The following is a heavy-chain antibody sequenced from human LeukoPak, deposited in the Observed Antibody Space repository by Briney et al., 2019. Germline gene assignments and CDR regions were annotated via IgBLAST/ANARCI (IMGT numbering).Heavy chain of an antibody. Sequence: GGSLRLSCAASGFTFSSYSMNWVRQAPGKGLEWVSSISSSSSYIYYADSVKSRFTISRDNAKNSLYLQMNSLRAEDTAVYYCASWCTSCYTHWFDPWGQGTLVTVSS. V-gene: IGHV3-21*01. J-gene: IGHJ5*02. CDR2: ISSSSSYI. D-gene: IGHD2-2*02. CDR3: ASWCTSCYTHWFDP. CDR1: GFTFSSYS.